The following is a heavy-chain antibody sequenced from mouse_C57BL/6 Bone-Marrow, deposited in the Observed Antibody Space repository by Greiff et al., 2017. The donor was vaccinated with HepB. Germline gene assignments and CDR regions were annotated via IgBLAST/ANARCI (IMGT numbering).Heavy chain of an antibody. CDR2: IDPSDSYT. J-gene: IGHJ3*01. CDR3: SRVGTNYFWFLY. V-gene: IGHV1-69*01. Sequence: QVQLQQPGAELVMPGASVKLSCKASGYTFTSYWMHWVKQSPGQGLEWIGEIDPSDSYTNYNQKFKGKSTLTVDKSSSTAYVQLSNLTSDDSAVSFCSRVGTNYFWFLYWGEGTLVTVSA. D-gene: IGHD2-13*01. CDR1: GYTFTSYW.